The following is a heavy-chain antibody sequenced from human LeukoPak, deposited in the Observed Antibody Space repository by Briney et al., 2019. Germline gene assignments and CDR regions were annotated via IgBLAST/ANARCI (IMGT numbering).Heavy chain of an antibody. J-gene: IGHJ5*02. V-gene: IGHV4-39*01. CDR3: ARRPGHTWDMGNWFDP. CDR1: GDSIRTNNYF. Sequence: PSETLSLTCRVSGDSIRTNNYFWGWVRQPPGRGLEWLGSISYNGITYYNPSLKSRASVSVNTSKNQFSLNLNSVTAADTAIYYCARRPGHTWDMGNWFDPWGQGTLVTVSS. CDR2: ISYNGIT. D-gene: IGHD1-26*01.